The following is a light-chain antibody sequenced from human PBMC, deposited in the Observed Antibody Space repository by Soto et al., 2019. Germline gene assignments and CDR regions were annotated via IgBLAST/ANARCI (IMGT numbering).Light chain of an antibody. V-gene: IGKV1-17*01. CDR3: LHHNTYPMT. Sequence: DIQMTQSPSSLSASVGDTITIACRASQGIGNDLAWYQQEPGKAPKRLIYATSSLQGGVPSRFSGSGSGTEFTLTISGLQPEDFATYYCLHHNTYPMTFGQGTKVEIK. J-gene: IGKJ1*01. CDR2: ATS. CDR1: QGIGND.